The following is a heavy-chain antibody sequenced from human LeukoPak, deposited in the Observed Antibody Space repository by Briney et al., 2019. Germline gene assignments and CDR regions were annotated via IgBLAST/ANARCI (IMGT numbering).Heavy chain of an antibody. CDR1: GGSISSYY. V-gene: IGHV4-59*01. CDR3: ARGGVWFGELDTIDY. D-gene: IGHD3-10*01. J-gene: IGHJ4*02. Sequence: SETLSLTCTVSGGSISSYYRSWIRQPPGKGLEWIGYIYYSGSTNYNPSLKSRVTISVDTSKNQFSLKLSSVTAADTAVYYCARGGVWFGELDTIDYWGQGTLVTVSS. CDR2: IYYSGST.